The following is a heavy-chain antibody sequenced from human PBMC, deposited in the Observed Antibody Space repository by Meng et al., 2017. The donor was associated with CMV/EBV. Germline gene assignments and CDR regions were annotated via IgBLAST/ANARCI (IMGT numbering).Heavy chain of an antibody. J-gene: IGHJ4*02. CDR1: GGSISSYY. CDR3: ARTGEYPTFDY. Sequence: QVQLPESGPGLVKPSETLSLTCTVSGGSISSYYWSWIRQPAGKGLEWIGYIYYSGSTYYNPSLKSRVTISVDTSKNQFSLKLSSVTAADTAVYYCARTGEYPTFDYWGQGTLVTVSS. CDR2: IYYSGST. V-gene: IGHV4-59*06. D-gene: IGHD2/OR15-2a*01.